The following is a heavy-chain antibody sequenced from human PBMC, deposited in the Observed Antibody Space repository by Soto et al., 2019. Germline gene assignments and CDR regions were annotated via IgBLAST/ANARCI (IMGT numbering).Heavy chain of an antibody. CDR2: ITYDGSNK. CDR3: AKDLTVVVYVIES. Sequence: GGSLRLSCAGSGFSFSGYGMHWVRQAPGKGLEWVAVITYDGSNKYYADSVKGRFTISRDNSKNTVYLQMSSLRVEDTAVYYCAKDLTVVVYVIESWGQGTQVTVSS. CDR1: GFSFSGYG. J-gene: IGHJ4*02. V-gene: IGHV3-30*18. D-gene: IGHD2-8*02.